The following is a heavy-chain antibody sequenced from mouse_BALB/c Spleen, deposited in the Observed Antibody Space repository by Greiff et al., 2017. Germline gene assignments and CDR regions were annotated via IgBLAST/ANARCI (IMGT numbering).Heavy chain of an antibody. D-gene: IGHD2-2*01. Sequence: EVKLMESGPSLVKPSQTLSLTCSVTGDSITSGYWNWIRKFPGNKLEYMGYISYSGSTYYNPSLKSRISITRDTSKNQYYLQLNSVTTEDTATYYCASIYYGYDEAWFAYWGQGTLVTVSA. V-gene: IGHV3-8*02. CDR2: ISYSGST. J-gene: IGHJ3*01. CDR3: ASIYYGYDEAWFAY. CDR1: GDSITSGY.